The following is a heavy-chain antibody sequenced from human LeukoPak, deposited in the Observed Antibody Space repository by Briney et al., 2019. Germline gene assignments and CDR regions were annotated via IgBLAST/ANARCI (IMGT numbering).Heavy chain of an antibody. CDR3: AREHSYYNLLTGY. V-gene: IGHV7-4-1*02. Sequence: ASVKVSCKASGYTFTSYTMHWVRQAPGQGLEWMGWIHTSTGNPTYAQDFTGRFVFSLDTSVSTAFLQISSLKAEDTAVYYCAREHSYYNLLTGYWGQGTLVTVSS. CDR1: GYTFTSYT. J-gene: IGHJ4*02. CDR2: IHTSTGNP. D-gene: IGHD3-9*01.